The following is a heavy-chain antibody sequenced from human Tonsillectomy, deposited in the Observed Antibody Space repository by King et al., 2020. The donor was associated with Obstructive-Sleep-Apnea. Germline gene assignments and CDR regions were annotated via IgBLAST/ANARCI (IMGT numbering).Heavy chain of an antibody. CDR2: IDPGDSDT. CDR1: GYSFTSYW. CDR3: ARRTLYYYDSSGYYYLDY. Sequence: QLVQSGAEVKKPGESLKISCKGSGYSFTSYWIVWVRQMPGKGLEWMGIIDPGDSDTRDSPSYQGHVTISAYKSISTDYLQWGSLKASDTAMYYCARRTLYYYDSSGYYYLDYWGQGTLVTVSS. V-gene: IGHV5-51*01. D-gene: IGHD3-22*01. J-gene: IGHJ4*02.